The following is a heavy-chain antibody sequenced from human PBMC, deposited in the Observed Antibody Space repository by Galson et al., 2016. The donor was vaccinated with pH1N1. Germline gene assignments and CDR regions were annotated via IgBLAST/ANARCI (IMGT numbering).Heavy chain of an antibody. Sequence: SVKVSCKASGYTFTSYGISWVRQAPGQGLEWMGWISAYNGNTNYAQKLQGRVTMTTDTSTSTAYMELRSLRSDDTAVCYCARDRGFWSGLYFDYWGQGTLVTVSS. V-gene: IGHV1-18*01. D-gene: IGHD3-3*01. J-gene: IGHJ4*02. CDR1: GYTFTSYG. CDR2: ISAYNGNT. CDR3: ARDRGFWSGLYFDY.